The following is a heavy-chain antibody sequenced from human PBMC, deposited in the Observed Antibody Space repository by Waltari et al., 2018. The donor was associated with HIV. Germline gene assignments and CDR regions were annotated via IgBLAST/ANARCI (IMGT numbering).Heavy chain of an antibody. Sequence: QVQLVQSGSELKKPGASVKVSCKASGYTFPSYAMTWVRQAPGQGLEWMGWYNTNTGDPTETQGFTERFVVSLDTAVSTAYLQISSLKAEDTAVYYCAGRPTTADMGVVNGDYVDKYLHPWGQGTLVTVSS. J-gene: IGHJ5*02. V-gene: IGHV7-4-1*02. CDR2: YNTNTGDP. D-gene: IGHD4-17*01. CDR3: AGRPTTADMGVVNGDYVDKYLHP. CDR1: GYTFPSYA.